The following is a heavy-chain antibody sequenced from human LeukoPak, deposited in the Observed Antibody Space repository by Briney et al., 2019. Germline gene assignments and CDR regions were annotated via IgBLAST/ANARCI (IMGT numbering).Heavy chain of an antibody. J-gene: IGHJ4*02. Sequence: GGSLRLSCAASGFSVNNKYMNWVRQAPGKGLEWVSLIYGDTSANYADSVKGRFTISRDTSKNTLYLQMNSLRVEDTAVYYCAKGPRPGSSGYPNLDHWGQATLVTVSS. CDR1: GFSVNNKY. D-gene: IGHD3-22*01. CDR3: AKGPRPGSSGYPNLDH. V-gene: IGHV3-53*01. CDR2: IYGDTSA.